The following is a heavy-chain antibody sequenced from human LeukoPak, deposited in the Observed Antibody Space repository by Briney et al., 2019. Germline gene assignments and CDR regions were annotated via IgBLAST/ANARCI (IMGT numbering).Heavy chain of an antibody. Sequence: SETLSLTCTVSGGSISSYYWSWIWQPPGKGLEWIGYVYYSGSTNYNPSLKSRVTISVDTSKNQFSLKLSSVTAADTAVYYCARGDPTFDYWGQGTLVTVSS. J-gene: IGHJ4*02. CDR1: GGSISSYY. V-gene: IGHV4-59*01. CDR3: ARGDPTFDY. CDR2: VYYSGST.